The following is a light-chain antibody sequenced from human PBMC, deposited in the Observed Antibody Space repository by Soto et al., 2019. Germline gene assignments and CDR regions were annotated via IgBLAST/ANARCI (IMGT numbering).Light chain of an antibody. J-gene: IGKJ4*01. CDR1: QSISSY. CDR3: QKSYSTPLELP. V-gene: IGKV1-39*01. Sequence: DIQMTQSPSSLSASVGDRVTITCRASQSISSYLNWYQQKPGKAPKLLIYAASSLQSGVPSRFSGSGSGTDLTLTISSLQPEDFATYYCQKSYSTPLELPFGGGTKVEIK. CDR2: AAS.